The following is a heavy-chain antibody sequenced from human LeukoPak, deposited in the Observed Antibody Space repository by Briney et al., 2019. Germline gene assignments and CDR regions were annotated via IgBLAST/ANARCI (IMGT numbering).Heavy chain of an antibody. CDR2: IYGGGKT. CDR3: GRDDAHLANYGIQY. Sequence: GGSLRLSCAASESIVSSNYMSCVRQAPGKGLEWVSVIYGGGKTYYADYVKGRFTISRDNSKNTLYLQMNNLRAEDTAVYFCGRDDAHLANYGIQYWGQGTLVTVSS. J-gene: IGHJ4*02. D-gene: IGHD5-24*01. V-gene: IGHV3-53*01. CDR1: ESIVSSNY.